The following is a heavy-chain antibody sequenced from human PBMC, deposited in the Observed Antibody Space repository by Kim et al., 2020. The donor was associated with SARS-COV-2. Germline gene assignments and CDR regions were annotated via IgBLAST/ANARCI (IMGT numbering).Heavy chain of an antibody. V-gene: IGHV1-69*10. D-gene: IGHD7-27*01. CDR1: GGTFSSYA. Sequence: SVKVSCKAFGGTFSSYAISWVRQAPGQGLEWMGWIIPVIGITNYAQRFQGRVTIIADKSTSTTYMELSSLRSEDTAVYYCTRMNWDHSLFVDFWGQGTLVTVSS. J-gene: IGHJ4*02. CDR3: TRMNWDHSLFVDF. CDR2: IIPVIGIT.